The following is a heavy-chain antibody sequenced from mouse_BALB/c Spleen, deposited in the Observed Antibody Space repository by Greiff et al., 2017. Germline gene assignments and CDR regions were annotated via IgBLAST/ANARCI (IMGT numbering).Heavy chain of an antibody. V-gene: IGHV3-6*02. CDR3: ARDGETGTFDY. D-gene: IGHD4-1*01. J-gene: IGHJ2*01. CDR1: GYSITSGYY. Sequence: EVQVVESGPGLVKPSQSLSLTCSVTGYSITSGYYWNWIRQFPGNKLEWMGYISYDGSNNYNPSLNNRISITRDTSKNQFFLKLNSVTTEDTATYYCARDGETGTFDYWGQGTTLTVSS. CDR2: ISYDGSN.